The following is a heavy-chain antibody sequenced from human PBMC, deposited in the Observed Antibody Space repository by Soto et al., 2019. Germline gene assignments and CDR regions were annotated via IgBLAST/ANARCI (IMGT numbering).Heavy chain of an antibody. Sequence: GGSLRLSCAASGFTFDDYAMHWVRQAPGKGLEWVSGISWNSGSIGYADSVKGRFTISRDNAKNSLYLQMNSLRAEDTALYYCAKDMSYYDSSGPFDYWGQGTLVTVS. J-gene: IGHJ4*02. CDR2: ISWNSGSI. D-gene: IGHD3-22*01. V-gene: IGHV3-9*01. CDR3: AKDMSYYDSSGPFDY. CDR1: GFTFDDYA.